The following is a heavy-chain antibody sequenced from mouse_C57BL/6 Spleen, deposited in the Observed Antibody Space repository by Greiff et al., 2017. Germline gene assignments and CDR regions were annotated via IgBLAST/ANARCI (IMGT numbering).Heavy chain of an antibody. V-gene: IGHV5-9-1*02. D-gene: IGHD1-1*01. CDR2: ISSGGDYI. Sequence: EVQVVESGEGLVKPGGSLKLSCAASGFTFSSYAMSWVRQTPEKRLEWVAYISSGGDYIYYADTVKGRFTISRDNARNTLYLQMSSLKSEDTAMYYCTRVGITTVLARYFDVWGTGTTVTVSS. J-gene: IGHJ1*03. CDR1: GFTFSSYA. CDR3: TRVGITTVLARYFDV.